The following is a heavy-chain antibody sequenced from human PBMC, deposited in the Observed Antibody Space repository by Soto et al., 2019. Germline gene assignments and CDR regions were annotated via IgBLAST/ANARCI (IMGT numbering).Heavy chain of an antibody. V-gene: IGHV2-26*01. CDR3: ARMDGDYNYYGLDV. Sequence: QVTLKESGPVLVKPTETLTLTCSVSGFSLTNGGMGVSWIRQPPGKALEWLAHFFSDAERSYSTSMQSRLNMYKDSSGSQVVLTMTNMAPADTATYFCARMDGDYNYYGLDVWGHGIAVTVSS. CDR2: FFSDAER. CDR1: GFSLTNGGMG. D-gene: IGHD4-17*01. J-gene: IGHJ6*02.